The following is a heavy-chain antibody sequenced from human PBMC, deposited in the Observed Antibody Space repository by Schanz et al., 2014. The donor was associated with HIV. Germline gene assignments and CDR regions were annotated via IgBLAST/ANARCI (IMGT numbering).Heavy chain of an antibody. CDR3: ARDYHWNWFAP. CDR1: GFTFKTYW. Sequence: EGQLVESGGGLVQPGGSLRLSCAASGFTFKTYWMSWVRQAPGKGLEWLANIKLDGSEKYYVDSVKGRFTISRDNTKNSLYLQMNSLRAEDMAVYYCARDYHWNWFAPWGQGTLVTVSS. D-gene: IGHD1-20*01. CDR2: IKLDGSEK. J-gene: IGHJ5*02. V-gene: IGHV3-7*01.